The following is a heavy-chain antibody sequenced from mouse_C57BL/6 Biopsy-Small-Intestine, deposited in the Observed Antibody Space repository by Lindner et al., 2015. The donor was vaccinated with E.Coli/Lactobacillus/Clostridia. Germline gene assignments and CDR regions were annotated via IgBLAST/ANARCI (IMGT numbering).Heavy chain of an antibody. Sequence: VQLQESGAELVKPGASVKISCKASGYAFSSYWMNWVKQRPGKGLEWIGQIYPGDGDTNYNGKFKGKATLTADKSSSTAYMQLSSLTSEDSAVYFCAREEDDYDRYYYAMDYWGQGTSVTVSS. D-gene: IGHD2-4*01. CDR1: GYAFSSYW. CDR3: AREEDDYDRYYYAMDY. J-gene: IGHJ4*01. CDR2: IYPGDGDT. V-gene: IGHV1-80*01.